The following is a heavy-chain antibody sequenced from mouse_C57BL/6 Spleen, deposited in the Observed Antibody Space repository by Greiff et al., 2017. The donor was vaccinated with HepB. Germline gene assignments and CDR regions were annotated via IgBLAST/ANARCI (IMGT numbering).Heavy chain of an antibody. CDR1: GYAFSSSW. CDR2: IYPGDGDT. D-gene: IGHD2-4*01. Sequence: QVQLQQSGPELVKPGASVKISCKASGYAFSSSWMNWVKQRPGKGLEWIGRIYPGDGDTNNNGKFKGQATLTADNSSSTAYMPLSGLTSEDSAVYGGASSDYDSWFAYWGQGTLVTVSA. CDR3: ASSDYDSWFAY. J-gene: IGHJ3*01. V-gene: IGHV1-82*01.